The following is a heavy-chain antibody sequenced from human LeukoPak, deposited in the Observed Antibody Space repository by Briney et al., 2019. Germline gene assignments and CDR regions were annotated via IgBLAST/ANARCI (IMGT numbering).Heavy chain of an antibody. J-gene: IGHJ5*02. D-gene: IGHD6-13*01. V-gene: IGHV5-51*01. CDR3: ARQGDSSSWLKNNWFDP. CDR1: GYSFTSYW. CDR2: IYPGDSDT. Sequence: GESLKISCKGSGYSFTSYWIGWVRQMPGKGLEWMGIIYPGDSDTRYSPSFQGQVTISADKSISTAYLQWSSLKASDTAMYYCARQGDSSSWLKNNWFDPWGQGTLVTVSS.